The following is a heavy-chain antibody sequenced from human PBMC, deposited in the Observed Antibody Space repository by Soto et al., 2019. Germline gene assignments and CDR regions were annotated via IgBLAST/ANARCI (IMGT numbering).Heavy chain of an antibody. D-gene: IGHD6-19*01. V-gene: IGHV3-64*02. CDR2: ISNSGGGT. CDR3: ARGGSGWKGALDI. Sequence: GKGLEYVSGISNSGGGTYYGDSVKGRFTISRHNSKNTLYLQMSSPRAEDTAVYYCARGGSGWKGALDIWGQGTMVTVSS. J-gene: IGHJ3*02.